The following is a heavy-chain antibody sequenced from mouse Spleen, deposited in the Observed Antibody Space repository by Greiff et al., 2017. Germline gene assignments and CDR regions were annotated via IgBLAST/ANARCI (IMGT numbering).Heavy chain of an antibody. V-gene: IGHV2-2*01. CDR1: GFSLTSYG. J-gene: IGHJ4*01. D-gene: IGHD1-1*01. CDR2: IWSGGST. Sequence: QVQLKQSGPGLVQPSQSLSITCTVSGFSLTSYGVHWVRQSPGKGLEWLGVIWSGGSTDYNAAFISRLSISKDNSKSQVFFKMNSLQADDTAIYYCAGYYGSCYVYYAMDYWGQGTSVTVSS. CDR3: AGYYGSCYVYYAMDY.